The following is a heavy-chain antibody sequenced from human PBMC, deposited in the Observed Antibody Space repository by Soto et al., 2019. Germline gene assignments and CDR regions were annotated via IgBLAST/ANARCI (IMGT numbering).Heavy chain of an antibody. CDR1: GYTLTELS. D-gene: IGHD1-26*01. Sequence: ASVKVSCKVSGYTLTELSMHWVRQAPGKGLELMGGFDPEDGETIYAQKFQGRVTMTEDTSTDTAYMELSSLRSEDTAVYYCATGSGSYSRAYYYYGMDVWGQGTTVTVSS. CDR3: ATGSGSYSRAYYYYGMDV. V-gene: IGHV1-24*01. J-gene: IGHJ6*02. CDR2: FDPEDGET.